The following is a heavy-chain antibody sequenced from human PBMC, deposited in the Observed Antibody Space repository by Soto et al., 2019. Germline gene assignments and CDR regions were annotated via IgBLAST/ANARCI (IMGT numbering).Heavy chain of an antibody. CDR2: ISYDGSNK. CDR1: GFTFSSYA. Sequence: VQLVESGGGVVQPGRSLRLSCAASGFTFSSYAMHWVRQAPGKGLEWVAVISYDGSNKYYADSVKGRFTISRDNSKNTLYLQMNSLRAEDTAVYYCARVVNYYDSSGFGYFDYWGQGTLVTVSS. J-gene: IGHJ4*02. V-gene: IGHV3-30-3*01. CDR3: ARVVNYYDSSGFGYFDY. D-gene: IGHD3-22*01.